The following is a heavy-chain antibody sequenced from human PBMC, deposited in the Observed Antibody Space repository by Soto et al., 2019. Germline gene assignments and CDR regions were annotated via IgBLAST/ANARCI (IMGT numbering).Heavy chain of an antibody. D-gene: IGHD3-10*01. V-gene: IGHV1-18*04. CDR1: GYTFTSYG. CDR2: ISAYNGNT. CDR3: ARDRHQELLWFGELLYENWFDP. J-gene: IGHJ5*02. Sequence: GASVKVSCKASGYTFTSYGISWVRQAPGQGLEWMGWISAYNGNTNYAQKLQGRVTMTTDTSTSTAYMELRSLRSDDTAVYYCARDRHQELLWFGELLYENWFDPWGQGTLVTVSS.